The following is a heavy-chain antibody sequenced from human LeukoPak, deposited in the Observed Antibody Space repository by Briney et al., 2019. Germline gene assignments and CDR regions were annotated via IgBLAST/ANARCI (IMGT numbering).Heavy chain of an antibody. J-gene: IGHJ4*02. D-gene: IGHD2-15*01. CDR1: VFTFSKYD. CDR2: LSGSGDST. V-gene: IGHV3-23*01. CDR3: AKYWWDGGTCSSSGYIGQ. Sequence: GGSLRLSCAASVFTFSKYDITGVPDAPGRGLEWVSNLSGSGDSTQYADSRKGQFATSRDNSKKALYLQMISLRAEDMAVLYCAKYWWDGGTCSSSGYIGQWGQGTLVTVST.